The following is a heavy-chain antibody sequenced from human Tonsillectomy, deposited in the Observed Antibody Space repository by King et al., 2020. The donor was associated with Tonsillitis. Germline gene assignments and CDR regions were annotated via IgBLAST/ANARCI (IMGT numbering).Heavy chain of an antibody. Sequence: VQLQQWGAGLLKPSEPLSLTCAVYGGSFSGYYWSWIRQPPGKGLEWIGEINHSGSTNYNPSLKSRVTISVDTSKNQFSLKLSSVTAADTAVYYCARGLVVRGVDDAFDIWGQGTMVTVSS. CDR1: GGSFSGYY. J-gene: IGHJ3*02. V-gene: IGHV4-34*01. CDR3: ARGLVVRGVDDAFDI. D-gene: IGHD3-10*01. CDR2: INHSGST.